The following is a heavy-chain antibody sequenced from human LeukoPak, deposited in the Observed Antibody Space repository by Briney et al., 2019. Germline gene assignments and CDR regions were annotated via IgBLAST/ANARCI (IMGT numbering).Heavy chain of an antibody. V-gene: IGHV3-20*04. CDR3: ARGGSSWPLPFDY. CDR1: GFTFDDYG. CDR2: INWNGGST. J-gene: IGHJ4*02. D-gene: IGHD6-13*01. Sequence: GGSLRLSCAASGFTFDDYGMSWVRQAPGKGLEWVSGINWNGGSTGYADSVKGRFTISRDNAKNTLYLQMNSLRAEDTAVYYCARGGSSWPLPFDYWGQGTLVTVSS.